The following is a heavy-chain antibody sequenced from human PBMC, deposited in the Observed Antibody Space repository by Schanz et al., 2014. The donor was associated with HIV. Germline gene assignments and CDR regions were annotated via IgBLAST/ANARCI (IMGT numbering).Heavy chain of an antibody. CDR1: AFNFDSYG. D-gene: IGHD3-22*01. CDR2: ISYDGRNK. Sequence: VQLLDSGGGLVQPGGSLRLSCVASAFNFDSYGMHWVRQAPGKGLEWVAVISYDGRNKLYADSVKGRFTISRDNSKNTLYLQVKSLRTEDTAVYYCAKDRNYYDDRYIGKGNYYYYYGMDVWGQGTTVTVSS. CDR3: AKDRNYYDDRYIGKGNYYYYYGMDV. J-gene: IGHJ6*02. V-gene: IGHV3-30*18.